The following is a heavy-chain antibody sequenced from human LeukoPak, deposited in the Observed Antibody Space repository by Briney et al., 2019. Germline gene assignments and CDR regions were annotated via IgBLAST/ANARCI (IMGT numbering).Heavy chain of an antibody. CDR2: IRYDESNK. CDR1: GFIFSNYG. CDR3: ATMQWLEGVDWFAP. D-gene: IGHD6-19*01. V-gene: IGHV3-30*02. Sequence: GGSLRLSCAASGFIFSNYGMHWVRQAPGKGLEWVAFIRYDESNKFYADSVKGRFTISRDNSKNMLFLQMTSLRAEDTAVYYCATMQWLEGVDWFAPWGQGTLVTVSS. J-gene: IGHJ5*02.